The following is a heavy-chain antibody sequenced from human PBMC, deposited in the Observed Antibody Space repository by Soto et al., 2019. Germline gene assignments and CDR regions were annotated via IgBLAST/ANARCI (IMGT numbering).Heavy chain of an antibody. V-gene: IGHV3-15*02. CDR1: GFTFSYAW. CDR3: TTWGTCLTRYCR. D-gene: IGHD3-9*01. CDR2: IKSNADGATT. Sequence: EVPLVESGGALVKPGGSLTLSCAASGFTFSYAWMNWVRQVPGKGLEWVGRIKSNADGATTDYAAPVKGRFSISRDDSKNTLFLQMNSLKTADTGVYDCTTWGTCLTRYCRWGQGTLVTVSS. J-gene: IGHJ1*01.